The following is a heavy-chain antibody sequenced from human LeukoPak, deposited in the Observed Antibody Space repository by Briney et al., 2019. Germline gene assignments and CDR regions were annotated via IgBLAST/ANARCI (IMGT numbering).Heavy chain of an antibody. CDR3: ATYSILNAREFRY. CDR2: IKQDGSEK. D-gene: IGHD4-11*01. V-gene: IGHV3-7*01. J-gene: IGHJ1*01. Sequence: PGGSLRLSCVVSGFTFSNYWMSWVRQAPGKGLEWVANIKQDGSEKYYVDSVKGRFTVSRDNAKNSVYLQMNSLGADDTAVYYCATYSILNAREFRYWGQGTLVTVTS. CDR1: GFTFSNYW.